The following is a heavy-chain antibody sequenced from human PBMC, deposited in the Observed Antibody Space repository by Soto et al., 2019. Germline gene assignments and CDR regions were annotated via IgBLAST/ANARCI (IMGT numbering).Heavy chain of an antibody. CDR3: ARLRAKSHIAVPFDY. CDR2: ISGNGGST. D-gene: IGHD2-15*01. Sequence: EVHLLDSGGGLAQPGGSPKLSCATSGFTFGNFAMSWVRQAPGKGLEWVSAISGNGGSTYYADSVKGRFTISRDNSKNTLYLQINSLTAEDTAVSFCARLRAKSHIAVPFDYWGLGSLVTVSS. V-gene: IGHV3-23*01. CDR1: GFTFGNFA. J-gene: IGHJ4*02.